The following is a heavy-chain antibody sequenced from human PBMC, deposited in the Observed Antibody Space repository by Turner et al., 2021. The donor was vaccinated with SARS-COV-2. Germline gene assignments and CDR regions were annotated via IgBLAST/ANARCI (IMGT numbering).Heavy chain of an antibody. Sequence: QVQLQESGPGLVKPSETLSLTCTVSGGSISSYYWSWIRQPPGKGLEVIGYIYYRGSTKYNPALKGPITKTKEHAKNQFPLKLSSGTAAETAVYYCARHGNELGIQLWGQGTLVTVSS. CDR3: ARHGNELGIQL. J-gene: IGHJ4*02. V-gene: IGHV4-59*08. CDR2: IYYRGST. CDR1: GGSISSYY. D-gene: IGHD5-18*01.